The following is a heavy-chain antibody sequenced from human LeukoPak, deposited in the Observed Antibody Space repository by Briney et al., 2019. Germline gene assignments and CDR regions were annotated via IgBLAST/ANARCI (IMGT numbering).Heavy chain of an antibody. CDR2: INSDGSST. CDR3: ARDSSGWLSGAFDF. V-gene: IGHV3-74*01. D-gene: IGHD6-19*01. Sequence: GGSLRLSCAASGFTFSSYWMHWVRQVPGKGLVWVSRINSDGSSTSYADSVKGRFTISRDNTKNSLYLQMNSLRVEDTAVYYCARDSSGWLSGAFDFWGQGTMVTVSS. CDR1: GFTFSSYW. J-gene: IGHJ3*01.